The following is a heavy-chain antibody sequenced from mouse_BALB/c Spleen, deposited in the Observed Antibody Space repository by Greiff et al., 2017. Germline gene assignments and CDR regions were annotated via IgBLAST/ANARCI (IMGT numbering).Heavy chain of an antibody. D-gene: IGHD1-2*01. CDR3: ARGSHYYGYEDYFDY. CDR2: ISSGGST. Sequence: DVMLVESGGGLVKPGGSLKLSCAASGFTFSSYAMSWVRQTPEKRLEWVASISSGGSTYYPDSVKGRFTISRDNARNILYRQMSSLRSEDTAMYYCARGSHYYGYEDYFDYWGQGTTLTVSA. J-gene: IGHJ2*01. CDR1: GFTFSSYA. V-gene: IGHV5-6-5*01.